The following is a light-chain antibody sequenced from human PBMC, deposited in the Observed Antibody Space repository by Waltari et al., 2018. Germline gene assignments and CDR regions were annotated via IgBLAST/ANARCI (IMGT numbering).Light chain of an antibody. Sequence: QSALTQPPSASGSPGQSVTISCPGTSSDVGGSNSVSWYQQHPGKAPKLMISEVTKRPSGVPDRFSGSKSGNTASLTVSGLQAEDEADYYCSSYAGSNNLVFGGGTKLTVL. V-gene: IGLV2-8*01. CDR3: SSYAGSNNLV. J-gene: IGLJ2*01. CDR1: SSDVGGSNS. CDR2: EVT.